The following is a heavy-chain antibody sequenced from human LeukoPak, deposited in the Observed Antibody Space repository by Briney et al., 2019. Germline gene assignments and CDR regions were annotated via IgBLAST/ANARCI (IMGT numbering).Heavy chain of an antibody. Sequence: PGGSLRLSCAASGFTFSSYAMSWVRQAPGKGLEWVSAISYSGGSTYYADSVKGRFTISRDNAKNSLYLQMNTLRAEDTAMYYCAKDAQPRSRWFDPWGQGTLVTVSS. CDR3: AKDAQPRSRWFDP. V-gene: IGHV3-23*01. D-gene: IGHD3-16*01. CDR2: ISYSGGST. J-gene: IGHJ5*02. CDR1: GFTFSSYA.